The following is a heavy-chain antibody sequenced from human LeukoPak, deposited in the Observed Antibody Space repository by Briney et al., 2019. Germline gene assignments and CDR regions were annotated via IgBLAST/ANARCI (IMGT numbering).Heavy chain of an antibody. D-gene: IGHD5-12*01. V-gene: IGHV3-23*01. CDR3: AKDSIRGYNAPERGDY. CDR1: GFTFSSYA. J-gene: IGHJ4*02. Sequence: GGSLRLSCAASGFTFSSYAMSWVRQAPGKGLEWVSAISGSAPTTYYAGSVKGRFTISRDNSKNTLYLQMNGLRAEDTAVYYCAKDSIRGYNAPERGDYWGQGTLVTVSS. CDR2: ISGSAPTT.